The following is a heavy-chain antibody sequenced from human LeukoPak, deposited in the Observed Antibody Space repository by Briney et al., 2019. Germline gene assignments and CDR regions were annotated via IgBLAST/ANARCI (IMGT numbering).Heavy chain of an antibody. CDR2: IYYSGST. Sequence: PSETLSLTCTVSGGSISSSSYYWGWIRQPPGKGLEWIGNIYYSGSTYYNPSPKSRVTISVDTSKNQFSLNPTSVTAADTAVYYCARVDTAMVPFDYWGQGTLVTVSS. J-gene: IGHJ4*02. V-gene: IGHV4-39*01. D-gene: IGHD5-18*01. CDR3: ARVDTAMVPFDY. CDR1: GGSISSSSYY.